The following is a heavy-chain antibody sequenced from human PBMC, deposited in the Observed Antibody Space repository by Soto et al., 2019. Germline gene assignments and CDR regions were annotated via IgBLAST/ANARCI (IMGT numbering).Heavy chain of an antibody. Sequence: QVQLVESGGGVVQPGRSLRLSCAASGFTFSSYAMHWVRQAPGKGLEWVAVISYDGSNKYYADSVKGRFTISRDNSKNTLYLQMNSLRAEDTAVYYCARGDSSGWYLHYYYYGMDVW. CDR1: GFTFSSYA. V-gene: IGHV3-30-3*01. D-gene: IGHD6-19*01. CDR2: ISYDGSNK. J-gene: IGHJ6*01. CDR3: ARGDSSGWYLHYYYYGMDV.